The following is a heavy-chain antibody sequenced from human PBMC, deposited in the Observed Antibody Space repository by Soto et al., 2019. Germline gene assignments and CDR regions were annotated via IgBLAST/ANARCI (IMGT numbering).Heavy chain of an antibody. CDR1: GGSISSSSYY. Sequence: LSLTCTVSGGSISSSSYYWGWIRQPPGKGLEWIGSIYYSGSTYYNPSLKSRVTISVDTSKNQFSLKLSSVTAADTAVYYCAGNYGSGSYYPYWGQGTLVTVSS. CDR2: IYYSGST. D-gene: IGHD3-10*01. V-gene: IGHV4-39*01. CDR3: AGNYGSGSYYPY. J-gene: IGHJ4*02.